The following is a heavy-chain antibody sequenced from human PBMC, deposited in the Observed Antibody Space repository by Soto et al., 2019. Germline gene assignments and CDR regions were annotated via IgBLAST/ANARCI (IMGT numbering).Heavy chain of an antibody. V-gene: IGHV4-4*02. J-gene: IGHJ6*02. CDR3: VRITYYDSSGYYGMDV. CDR2: IHHSGST. Sequence: SETLSLTCAVSGGSISSSNWWSWVRQTPGKGLEWIGEIHHSGSTNYNPSLKSRVTISVDKSKNQFSLKLSSVTAADTAVYYCVRITYYDSSGYYGMDVWGQGTTVTVS. D-gene: IGHD3-22*01. CDR1: GGSISSSNW.